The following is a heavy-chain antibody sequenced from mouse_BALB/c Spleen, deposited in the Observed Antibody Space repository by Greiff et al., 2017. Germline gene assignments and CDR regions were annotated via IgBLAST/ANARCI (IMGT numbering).Heavy chain of an antibody. J-gene: IGHJ3*01. V-gene: IGHV1-4*01. Sequence: QVQLQQSGAELARPGASVKMSCTASGYTFTSYTMHWVKQRPGQGLEWIGYINPSSGYTNYNQKFKDKATLTADKSSSTAYMQLSSLTSEDSAVYYCARDDYDGGFAYWGQGTLVTVAA. CDR2: INPSSGYT. D-gene: IGHD2-4*01. CDR1: GYTFTSYT. CDR3: ARDDYDGGFAY.